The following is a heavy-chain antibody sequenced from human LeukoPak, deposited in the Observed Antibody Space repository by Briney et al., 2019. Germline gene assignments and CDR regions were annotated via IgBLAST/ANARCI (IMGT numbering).Heavy chain of an antibody. D-gene: IGHD2-2*01. Sequence: PSETLSFTCAVSGYSINTDYYWGWIRQPPGKGLEWIGSIYHSGNTYYNPSLKSRVTISVDTSKNHFSLKLNSVTAADTAVYYCARTRITSRANDAFDIWGQGTIVTVSS. J-gene: IGHJ3*02. CDR2: IYHSGNT. CDR1: GYSINTDYY. V-gene: IGHV4-38-2*01. CDR3: ARTRITSRANDAFDI.